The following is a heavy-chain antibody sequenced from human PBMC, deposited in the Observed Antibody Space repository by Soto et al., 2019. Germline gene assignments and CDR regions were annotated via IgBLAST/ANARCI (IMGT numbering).Heavy chain of an antibody. CDR3: ARYDNSGSHGFDI. D-gene: IGHD3-22*01. Sequence: SETLSLTCTVSGGSISSGGYYWSWIRQHPGKGLEWIGYIYYSGSTYYNPSLKSRVTISVDTSKNQFSLKLSSVTAADTAVFYCARYDNSGSHGFDIWGQGTMVTVSS. V-gene: IGHV4-31*03. J-gene: IGHJ3*02. CDR1: GGSISSGGYY. CDR2: IYYSGST.